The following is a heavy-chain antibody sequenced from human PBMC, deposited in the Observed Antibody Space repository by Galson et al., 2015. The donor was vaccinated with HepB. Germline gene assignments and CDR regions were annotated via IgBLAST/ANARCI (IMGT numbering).Heavy chain of an antibody. CDR1: GYSFTNYW. CDR2: IAPSDSYT. CDR3: ARHYDTLTGPFDY. Sequence: QSGAEVKKPGESLRISCQGSGYSFTNYWINWVRQMPGKGLEWMGRIAPSDSYTNYSPSFQGHVTISTDKSISTAYLHWSSLKASDTAIYYCARHYDTLTGPFDYWGQGTLVTVSS. D-gene: IGHD3-9*01. V-gene: IGHV5-10-1*01. J-gene: IGHJ4*02.